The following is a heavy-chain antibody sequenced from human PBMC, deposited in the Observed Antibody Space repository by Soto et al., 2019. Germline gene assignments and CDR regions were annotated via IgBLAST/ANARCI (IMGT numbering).Heavy chain of an antibody. CDR1: GGSISRTTYS. J-gene: IGHJ1*01. CDR3: ATYRA. CDR2: IYHSGRT. V-gene: IGHV4-39*01. D-gene: IGHD3-16*02. Sequence: QLQLQESGPGLVKPSETLSLTCTVSGGSISRTTYSWGWIHQPPGKGLEWIGNIYHSGRTSYNPSLRSRVTVSLDTSKNQFSLKLTSVTAAYTAVYHCATYRAWGQGTLVTVSS.